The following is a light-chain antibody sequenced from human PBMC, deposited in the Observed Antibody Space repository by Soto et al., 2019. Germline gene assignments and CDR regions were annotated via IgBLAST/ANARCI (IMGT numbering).Light chain of an antibody. Sequence: DIPMTQSPSTLSASVGDRVTITCRASQSISTWLAWYQQIPGGAPKLLIYKASILESGVPSRFSGSGSGTEFTLTITSLQPEDFATYYCQQYDMFGPGTKVDIK. CDR2: KAS. CDR3: QQYDM. CDR1: QSISTW. J-gene: IGKJ1*01. V-gene: IGKV1-5*03.